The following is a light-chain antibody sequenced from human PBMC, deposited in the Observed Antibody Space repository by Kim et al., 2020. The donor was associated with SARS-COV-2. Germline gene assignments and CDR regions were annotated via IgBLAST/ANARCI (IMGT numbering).Light chain of an antibody. J-gene: IGKJ2*01. Sequence: SVSPGERATLSCRASQNVRNFLAWYQQKPGQAPRLLIYHISTRATGIPVRFSGSGSGTEFTLTISSLQSEDSAVYYCQQHNAWPLTFGQGTKLEI. CDR3: QQHNAWPLT. V-gene: IGKV3-15*01. CDR1: QNVRNF. CDR2: HIS.